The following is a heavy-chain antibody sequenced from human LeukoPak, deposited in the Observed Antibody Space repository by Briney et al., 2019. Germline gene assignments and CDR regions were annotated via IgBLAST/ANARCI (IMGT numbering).Heavy chain of an antibody. J-gene: IGHJ6*02. Sequence: SETLSLTCTASGGSISSYYWSWIRQPPGKGLEWIGYIYYSGSTNYNPSLKSRVTISVDTSKNQFSLKLSSVTAADTAVYYCARHPDDCYGMDVWGQGTTVTVSS. CDR2: IYYSGST. CDR1: GGSISSYY. CDR3: ARHPDDCYGMDV. V-gene: IGHV4-59*08.